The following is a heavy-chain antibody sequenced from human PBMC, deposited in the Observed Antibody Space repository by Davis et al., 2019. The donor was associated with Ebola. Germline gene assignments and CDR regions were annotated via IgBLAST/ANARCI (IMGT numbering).Heavy chain of an antibody. Sequence: GESLKISCAASGITFTNYALHWVRQAPGKGLQWLAVISHDGNNQYYADSVRGRFTVSRDNSKNTLYLQMNSLRPDDTAVYYCARGGYFGLGTYYNAAPFYYWGQGTLVTVSS. CDR3: ARGGYFGLGTYYNAAPFYY. J-gene: IGHJ4*02. D-gene: IGHD3-10*01. CDR2: ISHDGNNQ. CDR1: GITFTNYA. V-gene: IGHV3-30*04.